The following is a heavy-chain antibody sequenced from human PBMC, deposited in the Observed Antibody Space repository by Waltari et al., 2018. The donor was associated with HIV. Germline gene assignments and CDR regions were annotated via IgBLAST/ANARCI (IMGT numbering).Heavy chain of an antibody. V-gene: IGHV4-38-2*02. CDR3: ARDGYNHDAFDI. J-gene: IGHJ3*02. CDR1: GYSISSGYY. CDR2: IYHSAST. D-gene: IGHD5-12*01. Sequence: QVQLQESGPRLVKSSETLSLTCGVSGYSISSGYYWGWIRQPPGKGLGWIGRIYHSASTNYNPSLKGRVTISVDTSKNQFSLKLRSVTAADTAVYYCARDGYNHDAFDIWGQGTLVTVSS.